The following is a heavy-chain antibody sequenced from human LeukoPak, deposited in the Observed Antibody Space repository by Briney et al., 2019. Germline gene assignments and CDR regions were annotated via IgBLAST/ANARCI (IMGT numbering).Heavy chain of an antibody. CDR3: ARGRLGSGSQYDAFDI. CDR2: INPNSGDT. Sequence: ATVKVSCKASGYTFTGYYMHWVRQAPGQGLEWMGWINPNSGDTNYAQKFQGRVTMTRDTSISTAYMELSRLTSDDTAVFYCARGRLGSGSQYDAFDIWGQGTMVTVSS. CDR1: GYTFTGYY. D-gene: IGHD3-10*01. V-gene: IGHV1-2*02. J-gene: IGHJ3*02.